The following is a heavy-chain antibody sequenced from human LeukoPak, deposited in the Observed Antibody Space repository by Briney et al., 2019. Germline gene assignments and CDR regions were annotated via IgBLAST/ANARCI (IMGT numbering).Heavy chain of an antibody. D-gene: IGHD1-1*01. CDR3: ASTWIFDY. CDR2: ISSSGSTI. Sequence: VGSLRLSCAASGFTLSSYEMNWVRQAPGKGLEWVSYISSSGSTIYYADSVKGRFTISRDNAKNSLYLQMNSLRAEDTAVYYCASTWIFDYWGQGTLVTVSS. CDR1: GFTLSSYE. J-gene: IGHJ4*02. V-gene: IGHV3-48*03.